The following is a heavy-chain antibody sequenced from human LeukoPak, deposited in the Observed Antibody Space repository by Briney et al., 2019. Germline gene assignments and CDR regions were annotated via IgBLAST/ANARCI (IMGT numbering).Heavy chain of an antibody. J-gene: IGHJ4*02. V-gene: IGHV4-61*01. Sequence: NPSQTLSLTCTVSGGSISSGSYYWSWIRQPPGKGLEWIGYIYYSGSTNYNPSLKSRVTISVDTSKNQFSLKLSSVTAADTAVYYCAGIPVAGTGYWGQGTLVTVSS. CDR1: GGSISSGSYY. D-gene: IGHD6-19*01. CDR2: IYYSGST. CDR3: AGIPVAGTGY.